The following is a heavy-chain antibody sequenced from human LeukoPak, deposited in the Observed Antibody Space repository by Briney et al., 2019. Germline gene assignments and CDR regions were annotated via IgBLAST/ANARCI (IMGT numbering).Heavy chain of an antibody. V-gene: IGHV3-74*01. CDR2: INSDGSGT. J-gene: IGHJ4*02. CDR1: GFTFSSYW. CDR3: ARDHASWNYFDY. D-gene: IGHD1-1*01. Sequence: GGSLRLSCAASGFTFSSYWMHWVRQVPGKGLVWVARINSDGSGTSYADSVKGRFTISRDNAKNTLYLQMNSLRAEDTAVYYCARDHASWNYFDYWGQGTLVTVSS.